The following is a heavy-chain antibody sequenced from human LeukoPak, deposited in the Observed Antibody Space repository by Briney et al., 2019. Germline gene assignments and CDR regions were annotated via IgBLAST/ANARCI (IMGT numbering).Heavy chain of an antibody. D-gene: IGHD3-16*01. J-gene: IGHJ4*02. CDR1: GLSFSTFA. CDR2: IRGNGET. CDR3: ARASWVSSTDAVR. Sequence: PGGSLRLSCAASGLSFSTFAMSWVRQGPARGLEWVSSIRGNGETFNADSVKGRFTLSSDSSRNTVYLQLNNLRVEDTAIYYCARASWVSSTDAVRWGQGTLVTVSS. V-gene: IGHV3-23*01.